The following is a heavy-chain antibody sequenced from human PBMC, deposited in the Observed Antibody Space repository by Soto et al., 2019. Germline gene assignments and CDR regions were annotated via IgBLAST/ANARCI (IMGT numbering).Heavy chain of an antibody. V-gene: IGHV1-2*04. CDR3: ARALSQDIVVVPAARYYYYGMDV. CDR2: INPNSGGT. J-gene: IGHJ6*02. CDR1: GYTFTGYY. D-gene: IGHD2-2*01. Sequence: ASVKVSCKASGYTFTGYYMHWVRQAPGQGLEWMGWINPNSGGTNYAQKFQGWVTMTRGTSISTAYMELSRLRSDDTAVYYCARALSQDIVVVPAARYYYYGMDVWGQGTTVTVSS.